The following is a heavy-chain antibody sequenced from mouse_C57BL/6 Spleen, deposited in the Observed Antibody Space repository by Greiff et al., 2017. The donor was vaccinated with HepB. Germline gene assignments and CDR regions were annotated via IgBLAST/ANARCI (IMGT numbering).Heavy chain of an antibody. Sequence: EVNVVESEGGLVQPGSSMKLSCTASGFTFSDYYMAWVRQVPEKGLEWVANINYDGSSTYYLDSLKSRFIISRDNAKNILYLQMSSLKSEDTATYYCARGLGPFAYWGQGTLVTVSA. V-gene: IGHV5-16*01. CDR1: GFTFSDYY. D-gene: IGHD4-1*01. J-gene: IGHJ3*01. CDR3: ARGLGPFAY. CDR2: INYDGSST.